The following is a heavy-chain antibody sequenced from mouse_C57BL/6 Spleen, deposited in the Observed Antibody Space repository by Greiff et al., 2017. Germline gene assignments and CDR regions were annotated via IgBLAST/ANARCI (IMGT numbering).Heavy chain of an antibody. CDR1: GFTFSDYY. CDR2: INYDGSST. CDR3: ARERSLSFDY. J-gene: IGHJ2*01. Sequence: EVQLQESEGGLVQPGSSMKLSCTASGFTFSDYYMAWVRQVPEKGLEWVANINYDGSSTYYLDSLKSRFIISRDNAKNILYLQMSSLKSEDTATYYCARERSLSFDYWGQGTTLTVSS. V-gene: IGHV5-16*01.